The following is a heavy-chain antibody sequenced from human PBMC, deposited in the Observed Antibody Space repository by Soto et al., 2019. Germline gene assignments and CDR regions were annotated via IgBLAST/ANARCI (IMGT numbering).Heavy chain of an antibody. J-gene: IGHJ4*02. Sequence: QVQLVESGGGVVQPGRSLRLSCAASGFTFSSYGMHWVRQAPGKGLEWVAVIWYDGSNKYYADSVKGRFTISRDNSKNTMYRQMNSLRAEDTAVYYCASEQQLAFDYWGQGTLVTVSS. CDR1: GFTFSSYG. V-gene: IGHV3-33*01. CDR2: IWYDGSNK. CDR3: ASEQQLAFDY. D-gene: IGHD6-13*01.